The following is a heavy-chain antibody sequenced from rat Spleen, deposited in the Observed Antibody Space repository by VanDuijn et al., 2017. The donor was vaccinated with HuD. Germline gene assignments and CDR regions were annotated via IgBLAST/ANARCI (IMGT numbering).Heavy chain of an antibody. D-gene: IGHD1-9*01. Sequence: EVQLVESGGGLVQPGRSLKLSCAASGFTFSDYYMAWVRQAPRKGLELVASISYEGSSTYYGDSVKGRFTISRDNAKSTLSLQMNSLRSEDTATYSCARQPYTYYGYKYFDYWGQGVMVTVSS. CDR1: GFTFSDYY. J-gene: IGHJ2*01. CDR2: ISYEGSST. CDR3: ARQPYTYYGYKYFDY. V-gene: IGHV5-22*01.